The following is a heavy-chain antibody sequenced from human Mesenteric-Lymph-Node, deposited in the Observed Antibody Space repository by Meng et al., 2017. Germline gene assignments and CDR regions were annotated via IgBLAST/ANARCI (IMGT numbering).Heavy chain of an antibody. V-gene: IGHV3-33*01. J-gene: IGHJ4*02. CDR1: GFTFSSYG. CDR3: ARGRDDNTWHINY. CDR2: IWYDGSNK. D-gene: IGHD2-2*02. Sequence: GESLKISCAASGFTFSSYGMHWVRQAPGKGLEWVAVIWYDGSNKYYADSVKGRFTISRDNSKNTLYLQMNSLRAEDTAVYYCARGRDDNTWHINYWGQGTLVTVSS.